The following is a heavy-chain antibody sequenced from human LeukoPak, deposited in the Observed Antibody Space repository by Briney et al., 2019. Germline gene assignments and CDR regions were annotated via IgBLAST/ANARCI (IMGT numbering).Heavy chain of an antibody. V-gene: IGHV4-34*01. D-gene: IGHD3-22*01. CDR3: ARRGSYYYDSSGYPTGAFDI. CDR2: INDGGGT. CDR1: GGSLSDHN. Sequence: SETLSLTCGVYGGSLSDHNWDWIRQPPGKGLEWIGEINDGGGTNYNPSLKSRVTISVDTSKNQFSLKLSSVTAADTAVYYCARRGSYYYDSSGYPTGAFDIWGQGTMVTVSS. J-gene: IGHJ3*02.